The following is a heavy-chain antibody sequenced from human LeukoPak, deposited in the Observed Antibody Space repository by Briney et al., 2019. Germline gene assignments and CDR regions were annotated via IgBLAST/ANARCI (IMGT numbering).Heavy chain of an antibody. CDR1: GFTFSSYA. J-gene: IGHJ4*02. V-gene: IGHV3-23*01. CDR2: ISGSGGDT. CDR3: ARLHSLIRAQPDDC. D-gene: IGHD2-15*01. Sequence: GGSLRLSCAASGFTFSSYAMSWVRQAPGEGLEWVSGISGSGGDTYYADSVKGRFTISRDNSKNTLYLQMNSLRAEDTAVYYCARLHSLIRAQPDDCWGQGTLVTVSS.